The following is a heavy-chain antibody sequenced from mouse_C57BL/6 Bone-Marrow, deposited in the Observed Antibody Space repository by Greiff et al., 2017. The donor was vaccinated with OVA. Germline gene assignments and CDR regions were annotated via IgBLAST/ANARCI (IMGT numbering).Heavy chain of an antibody. CDR2: IRLKSDNYAT. J-gene: IGHJ3*01. Sequence: EVQVVESGGGLVQPGGSMKLSCVASGFTFSNYWMNWVRQSPEKGLEWVAQIRLKSDNYATHYAESVKGRFTISRDDSKSSVYLQMNNLRAEETGIYYCNYYSNYAWFAYWGQGTLVTVSA. D-gene: IGHD2-5*01. V-gene: IGHV6-3*01. CDR3: NYYSNYAWFAY. CDR1: GFTFSNYW.